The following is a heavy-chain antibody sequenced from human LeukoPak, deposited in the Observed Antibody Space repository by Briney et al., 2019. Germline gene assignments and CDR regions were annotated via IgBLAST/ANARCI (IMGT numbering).Heavy chain of an antibody. D-gene: IGHD3-16*01. CDR1: GFTFSDYY. CDR3: AGGYYDYVCAFDY. CDR2: ISSSSSYT. Sequence: GGSLRLSCAASGFTFSDYYMSWIRQAPGKGLEWVSYISSSSSYTNYADSVKGRFTISRDNAKNSLYLQMNSLRAEDTAVYYCAGGYYDYVCAFDYWGQGTLVTVSS. V-gene: IGHV3-11*03. J-gene: IGHJ4*02.